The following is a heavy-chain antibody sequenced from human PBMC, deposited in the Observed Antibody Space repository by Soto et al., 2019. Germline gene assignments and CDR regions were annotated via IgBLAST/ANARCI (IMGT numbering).Heavy chain of an antibody. CDR3: AKVSGYIVVVPAAMAGMDV. Sequence: GGSLRLSCAASGFTFSSYAMSWVRQAPGKGLEWVSAISGSGGSTYYADSVKGRFTISRDKSKNTLYLQMNSLRAEDTAVYYCAKVSGYIVVVPAAMAGMDVWGQGTTVTVSS. CDR2: ISGSGGST. D-gene: IGHD2-2*01. J-gene: IGHJ6*02. V-gene: IGHV3-23*01. CDR1: GFTFSSYA.